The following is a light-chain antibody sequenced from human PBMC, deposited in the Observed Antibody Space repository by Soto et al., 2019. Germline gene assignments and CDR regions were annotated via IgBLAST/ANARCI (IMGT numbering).Light chain of an antibody. CDR1: QSVSSNY. V-gene: IGKV3-20*01. CDR3: QQYAASPRT. CDR2: GAS. J-gene: IGKJ1*01. Sequence: IVLTQSPGTLSLSPRERATLSCRASQSVSSNYLAWYQHRPGQAPRLLIYGASNRAPGIPDRFSGSGSGIDFTLTISRLEPEDFAVYYCQQYAASPRTFGQGTQVEV.